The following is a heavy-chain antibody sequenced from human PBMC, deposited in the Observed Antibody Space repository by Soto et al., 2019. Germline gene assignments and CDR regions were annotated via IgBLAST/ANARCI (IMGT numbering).Heavy chain of an antibody. CDR3: ATEIDFWSGYPYFDY. Sequence: GASVKVSCKASGYTFTSSAVQWVRQARGQRLEWMGWIVLGSGNTNYAQKFQERVTMTRDTSTSTAYMELSSLRSEDTAVYYCATEIDFWSGYPYFDYWGQGTLVTVSS. V-gene: IGHV1-58*01. CDR2: IVLGSGNT. D-gene: IGHD3-3*01. CDR1: GYTFTSSA. J-gene: IGHJ4*02.